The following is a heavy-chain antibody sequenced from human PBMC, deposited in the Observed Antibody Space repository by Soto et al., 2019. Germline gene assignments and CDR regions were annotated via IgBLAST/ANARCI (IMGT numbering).Heavy chain of an antibody. J-gene: IGHJ6*02. D-gene: IGHD2-2*01. V-gene: IGHV4-38-2*01. CDR2: IYHSGST. Sequence: SETLSLTCAVSGYSISSGYYWGWIRQPPGKGLEWIGSIYHSGSTYYNPSLKSRVTISVDTSKNQFSLKLSSVTAADTAVYYCARDIVVVQAASGPGGMDVWGQGTTVTVSS. CDR3: ARDIVVVQAASGPGGMDV. CDR1: GYSISSGYY.